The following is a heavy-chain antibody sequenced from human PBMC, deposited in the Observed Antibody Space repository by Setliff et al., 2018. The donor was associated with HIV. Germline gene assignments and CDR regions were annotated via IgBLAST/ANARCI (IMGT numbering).Heavy chain of an antibody. Sequence: ASVKVSCKASGYTFSSYGISWVRQAPGQGVEWMGWISAYNGNTNYAQKLQGRVTMTTDTSTSTAYMELRSLRSDDTAVYYCARGSSFGDYGNYYYYALDVWGQGTTVTVSS. V-gene: IGHV1-18*01. CDR3: ARGSSFGDYGNYYYYALDV. J-gene: IGHJ6*02. CDR2: ISAYNGNT. D-gene: IGHD4-17*01. CDR1: GYTFSSYG.